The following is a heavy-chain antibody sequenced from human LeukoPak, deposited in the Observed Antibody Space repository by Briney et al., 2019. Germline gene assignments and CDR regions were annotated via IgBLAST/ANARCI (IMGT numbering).Heavy chain of an antibody. V-gene: IGHV3-33*01. J-gene: IGHJ3*02. CDR3: ARVFQLSSASPWAFDI. CDR1: GFTLSSYG. Sequence: GGSLRLSCAASGFTLSSYGMHWVRQAPGKGLEWVAVIWYDGSNKYYADSVKGRFTISRDNSRNTLYLQMSSLRAEDTALYYCARVFQLSSASPWAFDIWGQGTMVTVSP. CDR2: IWYDGSNK. D-gene: IGHD2-2*01.